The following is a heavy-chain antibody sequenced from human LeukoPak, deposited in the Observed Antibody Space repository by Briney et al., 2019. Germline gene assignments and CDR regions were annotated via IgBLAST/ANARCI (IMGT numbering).Heavy chain of an antibody. V-gene: IGHV3-53*01. Sequence: GGSLRLSCAASGITVSSNYRSWVRQAPGKGLEWVSDIHSGSSTYYAESVKGRFTISRDKSKNTLYLHMNRLRDEDTAVYYCARFHSGAPSYAFDIWGEETMVTVSS. CDR3: ARFHSGAPSYAFDI. CDR1: GITVSSNY. D-gene: IGHD1-26*01. CDR2: IHSGSST. J-gene: IGHJ3*02.